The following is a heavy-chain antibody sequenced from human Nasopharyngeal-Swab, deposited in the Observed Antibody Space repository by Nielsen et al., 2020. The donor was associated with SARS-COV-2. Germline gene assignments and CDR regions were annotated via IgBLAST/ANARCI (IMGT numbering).Heavy chain of an antibody. CDR2: IIPIFGTA. Sequence: SVKVSCEASGGTFSSYAISWVRQAPGQGLEWMGGIIPIFGTANYAQKFQGRVTITADESTSTAYMELSSLRSEDTAVYYCARAAGGDYYYYGMDVWGQGTTVTVSS. D-gene: IGHD3-10*01. J-gene: IGHJ6*02. CDR1: GGTFSSYA. V-gene: IGHV1-69*13. CDR3: ARAAGGDYYYYGMDV.